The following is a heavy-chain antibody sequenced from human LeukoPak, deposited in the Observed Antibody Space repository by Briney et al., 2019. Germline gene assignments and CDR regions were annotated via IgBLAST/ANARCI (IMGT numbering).Heavy chain of an antibody. CDR3: VPLRLGELSYYNWFDP. CDR2: IYYSGST. Sequence: PSETLSLTCTVSGGSISSYYWSWIRQPPGKGLEWIGYIYYSGSTNYNPSLKSRVTISVDTSKNQFSLKLSSVTAADTAVYYCVPLRLGELSYYNWFDPWGQGTLVTVSS. D-gene: IGHD3-16*02. CDR1: GGSISSYY. V-gene: IGHV4-59*12. J-gene: IGHJ5*02.